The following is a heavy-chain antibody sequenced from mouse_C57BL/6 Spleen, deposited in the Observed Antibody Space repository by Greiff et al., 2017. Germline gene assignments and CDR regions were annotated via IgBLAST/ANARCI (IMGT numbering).Heavy chain of an antibody. CDR3: ARGGFDY. V-gene: IGHV1-82*01. Sequence: VQLQQSGPELVKPGASVKISCKASGYAFSSSWMNWVKQRPGKGLEWIGRIYPGDGDTNYNVKFKGKATLTADKSSSTAYMQLSSLTSADSAVYFCARGGFDYWGQGTTLTVSS. CDR2: IYPGDGDT. CDR1: GYAFSSSW. J-gene: IGHJ2*01.